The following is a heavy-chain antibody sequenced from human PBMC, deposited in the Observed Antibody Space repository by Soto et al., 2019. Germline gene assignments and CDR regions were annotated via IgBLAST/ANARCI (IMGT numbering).Heavy chain of an antibody. CDR1: GYTFTNYG. CDR3: ARFDYTKYLFDF. V-gene: IGHV1-18*01. D-gene: IGHD3-9*01. J-gene: IGHJ4*02. Sequence: QFHLVQSGAELKKPGASVKVSCKASGYTFTNYGIGWVRQAPGQGLEWMGWISTYGGDPTYAQKLQGRVTMTTDSSTSTAYMELRSLRSDDTALYYCARFDYTKYLFDFWGQGTLVTVSS. CDR2: ISTYGGDP.